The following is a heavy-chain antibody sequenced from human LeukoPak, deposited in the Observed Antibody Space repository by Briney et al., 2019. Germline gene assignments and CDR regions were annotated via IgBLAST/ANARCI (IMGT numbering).Heavy chain of an antibody. J-gene: IGHJ5*02. CDR3: ARGPYSSSPTNWFDP. CDR1: GGTFSSYA. CDR2: IIPIFGTA. V-gene: IGHV1-69*05. D-gene: IGHD6-6*01. Sequence: GALVKVSSKASGGTFSSYAISWVRQAPGQGLEWMGGIIPIFGTANYAQKFQGRVTITTDESTSTAYMELSSLRSEDTAVYYCARGPYSSSPTNWFDPWGQGTLVTVSS.